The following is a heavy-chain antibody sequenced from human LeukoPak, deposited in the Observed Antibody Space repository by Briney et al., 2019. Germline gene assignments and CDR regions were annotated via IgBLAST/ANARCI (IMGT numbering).Heavy chain of an antibody. CDR3: ARVLRSFDSDAFDI. V-gene: IGHV4-31*03. D-gene: IGHD4-17*01. Sequence: PSETLSLTCTVSGGSISSGGYYWSRIRQHPGQGLEWIGYIYYSGSTYYNPSLKSRVTISVDTSKNQFSLKLSSVTAADTAVYXXARVLRSFDSDAFDIWGQGTMVTVSS. J-gene: IGHJ3*02. CDR1: GGSISSGGYY. CDR2: IYYSGST.